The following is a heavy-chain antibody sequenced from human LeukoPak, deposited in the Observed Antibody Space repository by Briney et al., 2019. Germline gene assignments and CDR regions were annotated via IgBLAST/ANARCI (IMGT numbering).Heavy chain of an antibody. D-gene: IGHD2-2*01. Sequence: PSETLSLTCTDSGASISTYYWSWIRQPPGKGLEWIANIYYSGNTNYNPSLKSRVSISVDTSKNQLSLKVSSVTAADTAVYFCARHASSSTSWLPAWGQGTLVTVSS. J-gene: IGHJ5*02. V-gene: IGHV4-59*08. CDR2: IYYSGNT. CDR3: ARHASSSTSWLPA. CDR1: GASISTYY.